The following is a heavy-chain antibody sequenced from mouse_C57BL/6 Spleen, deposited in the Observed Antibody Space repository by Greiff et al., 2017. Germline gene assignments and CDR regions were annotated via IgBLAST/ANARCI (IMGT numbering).Heavy chain of an antibody. V-gene: IGHV1-55*01. CDR1: GYTFTSYW. D-gene: IGHD1-1*01. J-gene: IGHJ1*03. Sequence: QVQLQQPGAELVKPGASVKMSCKASGYTFTSYWITWVKQSPGQGLEWIGDIYPGRGSTNYNEKFKSKATLTVDTSSSTAYMQLSSLTAEDSAVYYCATKRGYYYGSSHWYFDVWGTGTTGTVSS. CDR3: ATKRGYYYGSSHWYFDV. CDR2: IYPGRGST.